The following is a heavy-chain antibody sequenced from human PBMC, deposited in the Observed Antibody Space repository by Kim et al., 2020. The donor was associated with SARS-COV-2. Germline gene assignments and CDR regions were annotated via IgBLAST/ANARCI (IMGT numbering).Heavy chain of an antibody. CDR1: GYRFSNYW. Sequence: GESLKISCKGFGYRFSNYWIGWVRQMPGKGLEWMGAIYPDNFEIRYSPPFQGHVTVSVDKSTDTAYLRLNSLKASDTATYYFARTYSGYDFDYWGQGTLVTVSS. CDR3: ARTYSGYDFDY. J-gene: IGHJ4*02. D-gene: IGHD5-12*01. V-gene: IGHV5-51*01. CDR2: IYPDNFEI.